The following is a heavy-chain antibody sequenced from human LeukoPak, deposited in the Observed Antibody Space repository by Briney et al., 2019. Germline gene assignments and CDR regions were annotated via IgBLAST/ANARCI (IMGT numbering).Heavy chain of an antibody. CDR3: ARDRDIVVEKGVDY. CDR2: SNWNGGST. Sequence: GGSLRLSCAASGFTFDDDGMSWVRQAPGKGLERVSCSNWNGGSTGYADSVKGRFTISRDKAKNSLYLQMNSLTAEDTALYYCARDRDIVVEKGVDYWGQGTLVTVSS. D-gene: IGHD2-2*01. CDR1: GFTFDDDG. J-gene: IGHJ4*02. V-gene: IGHV3-20*04.